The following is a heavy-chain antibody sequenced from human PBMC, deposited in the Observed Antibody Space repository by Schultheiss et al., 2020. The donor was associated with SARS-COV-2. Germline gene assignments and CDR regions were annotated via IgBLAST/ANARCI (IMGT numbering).Heavy chain of an antibody. CDR1: GDSVSSNSAA. Sequence: SQTLSLTCAISGDSVSSNSAAWNWIRQSPSRGLEWLGRTYYRSKWYNDYAVSVKSRITINPDTSKNQFSLQLNSVTPEDTAVYYCARAKVKYYDSSGHAFDIWGQGTMVTVSS. CDR3: ARAKVKYYDSSGHAFDI. J-gene: IGHJ3*02. V-gene: IGHV6-1*01. CDR2: TYYRSKWYN. D-gene: IGHD3-22*01.